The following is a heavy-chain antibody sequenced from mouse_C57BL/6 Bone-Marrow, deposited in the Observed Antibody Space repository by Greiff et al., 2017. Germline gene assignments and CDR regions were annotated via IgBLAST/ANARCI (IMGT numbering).Heavy chain of an antibody. V-gene: IGHV14-3*01. CDR2: IDPANGNT. Sequence: VQLQQSVAELVRPGASVKLSCTASGFHIKNTYMHWVKQRPEQGLEWIGRIDPANGNTKYAPKFQGKATIPADTSSNTAYLQLSSLTSEDTAIYYCARGDSNWIAYWGQGTLVTVSA. CDR1: GFHIKNTY. J-gene: IGHJ3*01. D-gene: IGHD2-5*01. CDR3: ARGDSNWIAY.